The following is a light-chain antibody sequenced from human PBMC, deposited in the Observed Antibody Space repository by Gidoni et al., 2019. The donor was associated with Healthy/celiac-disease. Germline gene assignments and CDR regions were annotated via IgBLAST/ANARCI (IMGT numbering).Light chain of an antibody. V-gene: IGKV1-39*01. CDR1: QSISSY. CDR3: QQSYSTP. J-gene: IGKJ5*01. CDR2: AAS. Sequence: DIQMTQSPSSLSASVGDRVTITCRASQSISSYLNWYKQKPGKAPKLLIYAASSLQSGVPSRFSGSGSGTDFTLTISSLQPEDFATYYCQQSYSTPFGQGTRLEIK.